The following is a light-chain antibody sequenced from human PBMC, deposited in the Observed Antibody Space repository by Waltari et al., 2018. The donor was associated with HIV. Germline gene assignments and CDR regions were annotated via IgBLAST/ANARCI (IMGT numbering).Light chain of an antibody. CDR2: SNS. CDR3: AVWGDSLNGPV. Sequence: QSVLTQPPSASGTPGQRVTISCSGSSSNIGSNTVNWYQQLPGTAPNLLIYSNSQRPSGVPDLSSGSKSGTSASLAISGRQSEDEADYYCAVWGDSLNGPVFGGGTKLTVL. V-gene: IGLV1-44*01. J-gene: IGLJ3*02. CDR1: SSNIGSNT.